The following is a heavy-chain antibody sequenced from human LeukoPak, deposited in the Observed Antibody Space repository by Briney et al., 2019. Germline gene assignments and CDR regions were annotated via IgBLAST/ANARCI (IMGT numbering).Heavy chain of an antibody. J-gene: IGHJ4*02. CDR2: IYYRGST. V-gene: IGHV4-39*07. CDR1: GGSISSSSYY. Sequence: SETLSFTCTVSGGSISSSSYYWGWIRQPPGKGREWIGSIYYRGSTYYNPSLKSRVTISVDTSKNQFSLKLSSVTAADTAVYYCARGTPLWYWGQGTMVTVSS. D-gene: IGHD2-15*01. CDR3: ARGTPLWY.